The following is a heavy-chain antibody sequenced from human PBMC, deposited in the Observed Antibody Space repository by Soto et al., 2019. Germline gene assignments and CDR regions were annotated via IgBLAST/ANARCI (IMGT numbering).Heavy chain of an antibody. Sequence: PGGSLRLSCAASGFTFSSYAMSWVRQAPGKGLEWVSAISGSGGSTYYADSVKGRFTISRDNSKNTLYLQMNSLRAEDTAVYYCAKGYIWSSSWYGDYWGQGTLVTVS. CDR3: AKGYIWSSSWYGDY. D-gene: IGHD6-13*01. J-gene: IGHJ4*02. CDR2: ISGSGGST. V-gene: IGHV3-23*01. CDR1: GFTFSSYA.